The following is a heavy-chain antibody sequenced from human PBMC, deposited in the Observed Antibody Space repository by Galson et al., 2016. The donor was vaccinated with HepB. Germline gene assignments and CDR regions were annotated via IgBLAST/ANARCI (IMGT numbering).Heavy chain of an antibody. CDR1: GFTFSDYG. J-gene: IGHJ4*02. D-gene: IGHD2-21*01. V-gene: IGHV3-30*18. CDR2: ISFDGSDK. CDR3: TKDQIRGSVMVIAALDY. Sequence: SLRLSCAGSGFTFSDYGMHWVRQAPGKGLEWVALISFDGSDKSYSDSVQGRFTISRDNSKNTLYLQMDSLRAEDTAVYYCTKDQIRGSVMVIAALDYWGQGTLVTVSS.